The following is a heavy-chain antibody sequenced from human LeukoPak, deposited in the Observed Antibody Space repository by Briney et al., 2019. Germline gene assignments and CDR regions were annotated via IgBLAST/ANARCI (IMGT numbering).Heavy chain of an antibody. CDR1: GFTFSTYW. Sequence: GGSLRLSCAASGFTFSTYWMTWVRQAPGKGLEWVAFVRYDGSNKYYADSVKGRFTISRDNSKNTLYLQMNSLRAEDTAVYYCASGDWFDPWGQGTLVTVSS. CDR2: VRYDGSNK. CDR3: ASGDWFDP. V-gene: IGHV3-30*02. J-gene: IGHJ5*02.